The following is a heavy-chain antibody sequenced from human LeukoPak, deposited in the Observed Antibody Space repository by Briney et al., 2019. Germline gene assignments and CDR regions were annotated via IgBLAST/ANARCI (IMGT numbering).Heavy chain of an antibody. Sequence: ASVKVSCKASGYTFTSYDINWVRQATGQGLEWMGLMNPNSGNTGYAQKFQGRVTMTRNTSISTAYMELSSLGSEDTAVYYCARGPSFWSGYRYYYYGMDVWGQGTTVTVSS. D-gene: IGHD3-3*01. J-gene: IGHJ6*02. CDR3: ARGPSFWSGYRYYYYGMDV. CDR1: GYTFTSYD. CDR2: MNPNSGNT. V-gene: IGHV1-8*01.